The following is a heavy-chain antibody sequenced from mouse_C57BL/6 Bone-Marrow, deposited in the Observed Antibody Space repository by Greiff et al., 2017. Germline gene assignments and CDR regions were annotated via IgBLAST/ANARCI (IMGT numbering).Heavy chain of an antibody. CDR3: ARRALSYYSNSYYFDY. D-gene: IGHD2-5*01. Sequence: QVTLKESGPGILQSSQTLSLTCSFSGFSLSTSGMGVSWIRQPSGKGLEWLAHIYWDDDKRYNPSLKSRLTISKDTSRNQVFLKITSVDTADTATYYCARRALSYYSNSYYFDYWGQGTTLTVSS. CDR1: GFSLSTSGMG. V-gene: IGHV8-12*01. CDR2: IYWDDDK. J-gene: IGHJ2*01.